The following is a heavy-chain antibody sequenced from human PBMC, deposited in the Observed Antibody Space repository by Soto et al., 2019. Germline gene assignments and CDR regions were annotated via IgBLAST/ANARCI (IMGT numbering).Heavy chain of an antibody. Sequence: EVQLVESGGGLVQPGGSLRLSCAASGFTISSYWMHWVRQAPGKGLVWVSRINTDGSSTSYADSVKGRFTTSRDNAKNTLSLQMNSLRAEDTAVYYCTRRLSVVGTSSFDYWGQGTLVTVSS. CDR2: INTDGSST. V-gene: IGHV3-74*01. J-gene: IGHJ4*02. CDR3: TRRLSVVGTSSFDY. CDR1: GFTISSYW. D-gene: IGHD2-15*01.